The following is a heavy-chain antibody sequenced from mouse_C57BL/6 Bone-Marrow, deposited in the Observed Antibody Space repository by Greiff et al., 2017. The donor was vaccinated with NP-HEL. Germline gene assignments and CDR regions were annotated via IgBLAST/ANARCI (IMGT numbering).Heavy chain of an antibody. CDR1: GYTFTSYT. J-gene: IGHJ1*03. V-gene: IGHV1-4*01. D-gene: IGHD2-4*01. CDR3: ARRLRRGDWYFDV. CDR2: INPSSGYT. Sequence: VQLQQSGAELARPGASVKMSCKASGYTFTSYTMHWVKQRPGQGLEWIGYINPSSGYTKYNQKFKDKATLTADKSSSTAYMQLSSLTSEDSAVYYCARRLRRGDWYFDVWGTGTTVTVSS.